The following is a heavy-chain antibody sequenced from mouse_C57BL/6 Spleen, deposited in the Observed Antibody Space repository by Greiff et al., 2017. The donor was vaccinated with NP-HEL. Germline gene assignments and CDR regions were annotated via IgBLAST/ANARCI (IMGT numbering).Heavy chain of an antibody. V-gene: IGHV1-62-2*01. J-gene: IGHJ4*01. CDR2: FYPGSGSI. CDR3: ARHEERTGKGLYYAMDY. D-gene: IGHD4-1*01. CDR1: GYTFTEYT. Sequence: QVQLQQSGAELVKPGASVKLSCKASGYTFTEYTIHWVKQRSGQGLEWIGWFYPGSGSIKYNEKFKDKATLTADKSSSTVYLEMSRLTSEDAAFYFCARHEERTGKGLYYAMDYWGQGTSVTVSS.